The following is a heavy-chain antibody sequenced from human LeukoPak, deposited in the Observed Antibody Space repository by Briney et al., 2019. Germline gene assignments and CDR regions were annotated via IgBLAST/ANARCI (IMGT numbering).Heavy chain of an antibody. Sequence: PGGSLRLSCAASGFTFSSYAMSWVRQAPGKGLEWVSAISGSGGSTYYADSVKGRFTISRDNSKNTLYLQMNSLRAEDTAVYYRAKGSYYYDSSGLDYWGQGTLVTVSS. CDR3: AKGSYYYDSSGLDY. J-gene: IGHJ4*02. CDR1: GFTFSSYA. V-gene: IGHV3-23*01. CDR2: ISGSGGST. D-gene: IGHD3-22*01.